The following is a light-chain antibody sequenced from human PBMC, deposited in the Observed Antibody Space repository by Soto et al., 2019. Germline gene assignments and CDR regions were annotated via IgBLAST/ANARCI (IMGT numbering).Light chain of an antibody. J-gene: IGKJ4*01. CDR1: QGIGDT. Sequence: ITQSPSTLSVPPGQGDTLPCKANQGIGDTLAWSQHKPGQTPRLIIYDTSTRATGVPARFSGSRSGPEFTLTINSLQSEDLAIYYCQPYNNWPLTFGGGTKVDIK. CDR2: DTS. V-gene: IGKV3-15*01. CDR3: QPYNNWPLT.